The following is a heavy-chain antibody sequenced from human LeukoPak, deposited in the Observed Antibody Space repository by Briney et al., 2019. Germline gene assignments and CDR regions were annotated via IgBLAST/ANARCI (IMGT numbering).Heavy chain of an antibody. J-gene: IGHJ4*02. CDR2: ISSSSDNI. D-gene: IGHD6-13*01. V-gene: IGHV3-48*02. CDR1: GFTFSSYN. Sequence: GSLRLSCAASGFTFSSYNMDWVRQVPGKGLQWVSYISSSSDNIYYADSVKGRFTISRDNAKNSLYPQMNSLRDEDTAVYYCARDLGSSWYMSNYWGQGTLVTVSS. CDR3: ARDLGSSWYMSNY.